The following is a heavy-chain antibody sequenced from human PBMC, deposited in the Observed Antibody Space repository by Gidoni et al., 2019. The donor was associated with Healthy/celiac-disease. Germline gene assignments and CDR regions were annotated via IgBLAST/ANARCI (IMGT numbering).Heavy chain of an antibody. D-gene: IGHD1-1*01. V-gene: IGHV4-39*01. CDR2: IYYSGST. CDR1: GCPISSSSYY. Sequence: QLQLQESGPGLVTPSETLSLTCTVSGCPISSSSYYWGWIRRPPGKGLEWIGSIYYSGSTYYNPSLKSRVTISVDTSKNQFSLKLSSVTAADTAVYYCARLERWPRTHDAFDIWGQGTMVTVSS. CDR3: ARLERWPRTHDAFDI. J-gene: IGHJ3*02.